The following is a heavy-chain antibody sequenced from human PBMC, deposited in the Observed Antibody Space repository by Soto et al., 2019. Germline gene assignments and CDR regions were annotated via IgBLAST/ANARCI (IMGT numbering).Heavy chain of an antibody. CDR3: AKGGLLWFGELLPSYYGMDV. J-gene: IGHJ6*02. CDR1: GFTFSSYG. CDR2: ISYDGSNK. V-gene: IGHV3-30*18. D-gene: IGHD3-10*01. Sequence: QVQLVESGGGVVQPGRSLRLSCAASGFTFSSYGMHWVRQAPGKGLEWVAVISYDGSNKYYADSVKGRFTISRDNSKNTLYLQMNSLRAEDTAVYYCAKGGLLWFGELLPSYYGMDVWGQGPTVTVSS.